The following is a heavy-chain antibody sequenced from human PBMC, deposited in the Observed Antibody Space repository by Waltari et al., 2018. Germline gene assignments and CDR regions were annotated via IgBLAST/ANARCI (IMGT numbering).Heavy chain of an antibody. CDR2: ISGSGSII. D-gene: IGHD2-2*01. Sequence: EVQLVESGGGLVQPGGSLRLSCAASGFTFSVYEMNWVRQAPGKGLEWVAYISGSGSIIDYADSVKGRFTISRDNAKNSLYPQMNNLRAEDTAVYYCARDPHQIAVAHWFDPWGQGTLVTVSS. CDR3: ARDPHQIAVAHWFDP. V-gene: IGHV3-48*03. CDR1: GFTFSVYE. J-gene: IGHJ5*02.